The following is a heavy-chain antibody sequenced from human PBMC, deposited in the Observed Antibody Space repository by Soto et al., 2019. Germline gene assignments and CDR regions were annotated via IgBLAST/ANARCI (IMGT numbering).Heavy chain of an antibody. CDR3: ARDTYCTNGVCYPYYYYYYMDV. J-gene: IGHJ6*03. V-gene: IGHV3-21*01. CDR1: GFTFGIYS. CDR2: ISSSSSYI. D-gene: IGHD2-8*01. Sequence: GGSLRLSCAASGFTFGIYSMNWVRQAPGKGLEWVSSISSSSSYIYYADSVKGRFTISRDNAKNSLYLQMNSLRAEDTAVYYCARDTYCTNGVCYPYYYYYYMDVWGKGT.